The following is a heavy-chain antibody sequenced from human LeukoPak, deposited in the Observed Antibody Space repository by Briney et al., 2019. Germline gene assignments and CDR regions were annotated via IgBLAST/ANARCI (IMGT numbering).Heavy chain of an antibody. CDR1: GFTFGSYS. D-gene: IGHD6-19*01. J-gene: IGHJ4*02. CDR2: ISSSSSTI. Sequence: GGSLRLSCAASGFTFGSYSMNWVRQAPGKGLEWVSYISSSSSTIYYADSVKGRFTISRDNAKNSLYLQMNSLRAEDTAVYYCARELFGWYTQDGGDYWGQGTLVTISS. CDR3: ARELFGWYTQDGGDY. V-gene: IGHV3-48*01.